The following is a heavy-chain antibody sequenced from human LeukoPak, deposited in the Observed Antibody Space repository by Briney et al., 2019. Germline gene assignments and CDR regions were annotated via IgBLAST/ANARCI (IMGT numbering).Heavy chain of an antibody. CDR2: IGAYNGDT. CDR3: TRDHCSGDNCPSFDY. Sequence: PSVKVSCKPSGYTFTSFGISWVRQAPGQGLEWMGWIGAYNGDTNYAQKFQGRVTMTTDTSTSTAYMDLRSLRSDDTAVYYCTRDHCSGDNCPSFDYWGQGTLVTVSS. V-gene: IGHV1-18*04. D-gene: IGHD2-15*01. CDR1: GYTFTSFG. J-gene: IGHJ4*02.